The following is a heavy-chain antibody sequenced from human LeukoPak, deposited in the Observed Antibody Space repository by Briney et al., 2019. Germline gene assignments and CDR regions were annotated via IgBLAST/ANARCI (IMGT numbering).Heavy chain of an antibody. CDR3: ARARYSSGWTPHY. Sequence: SETLSLTCTVSGGSISSSSYYWGWIRQPPGKGLEWIGSIYYSGSTYYNPSLKSRVTISVDTSKNQFSLKLSSVTAADTAVYYCARARYSSGWTPHYWGQGTLVTVSS. CDR2: IYYSGST. V-gene: IGHV4-39*01. D-gene: IGHD6-19*01. J-gene: IGHJ4*02. CDR1: GGSISSSSYY.